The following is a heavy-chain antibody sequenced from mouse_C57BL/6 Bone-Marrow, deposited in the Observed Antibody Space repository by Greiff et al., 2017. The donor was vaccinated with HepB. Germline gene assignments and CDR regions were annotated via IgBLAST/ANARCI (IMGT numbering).Heavy chain of an antibody. CDR1: GFTFSDYY. CDR2: INYDGSST. CDR3: AREGSVPWYFDV. V-gene: IGHV5-16*01. J-gene: IGHJ1*03. Sequence: EVMLVESEGGLVQPGSSMKLSCTASGFTFSDYYMAWVRQVPEKGLEWVANINYDGSSTYYLDSLKSRFIISRDNAKNILYLQMSSLKSEDTATYYCAREGSVPWYFDVWGTGTTVTVSS.